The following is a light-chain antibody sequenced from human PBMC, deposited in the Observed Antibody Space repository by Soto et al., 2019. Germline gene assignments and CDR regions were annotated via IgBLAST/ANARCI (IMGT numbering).Light chain of an antibody. V-gene: IGKV3-20*01. CDR2: AAS. CDR3: QQYDASPCD. CDR1: QSLNTNS. J-gene: IGKJ3*01. Sequence: EIVLTQSPATLSLSPGERATLSCRASQSLNTNSLAWYQQKPGQTPRLLIYAASTRDTDIPDRFNGSGSGTDFTLTISRLEPEDFAVYFCQQYDASPCDFVPGTKVDV.